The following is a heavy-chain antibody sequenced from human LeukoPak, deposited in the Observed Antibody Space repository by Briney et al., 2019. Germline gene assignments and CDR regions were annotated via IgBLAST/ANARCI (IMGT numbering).Heavy chain of an antibody. J-gene: IGHJ6*03. CDR1: GGSISGYY. CDR3: ARVAVVTEYYYYYMDV. CDR2: IYYSGST. Sequence: SETLSLTCTVSGGSISGYYWTWIRQPPGKGLEWIGFIYYSGSTNYNPSLKSRVTMSVDTSNNQFSLKLNSVTAADTAVYYCARVAVVTEYYYYYMDVWGKGTTVTVSS. D-gene: IGHD4-23*01. V-gene: IGHV4-59*01.